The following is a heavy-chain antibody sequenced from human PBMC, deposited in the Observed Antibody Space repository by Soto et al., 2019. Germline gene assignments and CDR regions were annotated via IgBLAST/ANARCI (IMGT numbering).Heavy chain of an antibody. CDR2: VIPIFGTA. CDR3: AGVKHDYGDFYYFDY. CDR1: GGTFSSYA. Sequence: QVQLVQSGAEVKKPGSSVKVSCKASGGTFSSYAISWVRQAPGQGLEWMGGVIPIFGTANYAQKFQGRVTITADESTRTAHMEPSRLRSEDTAGYYCAGVKHDYGDFYYFDYWGQGTLVTVSS. J-gene: IGHJ4*02. V-gene: IGHV1-69*12. D-gene: IGHD4-17*01.